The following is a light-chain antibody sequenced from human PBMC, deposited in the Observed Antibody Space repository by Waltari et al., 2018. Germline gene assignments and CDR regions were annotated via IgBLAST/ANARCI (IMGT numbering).Light chain of an antibody. V-gene: IGLV1-40*01. J-gene: IGLJ2*01. CDR1: NSNIGERHD. Sequence: QSVLTQPPSVSGAPGQTVTISCSGSNSNIGERHDVHWYQRHPGSAPKVVIYGNNHRPSGVPDRYSGSKSGTAASLSITGLQADDEADYFCQSYDSTLSAVIFGGGTKLTVL. CDR3: QSYDSTLSAVI. CDR2: GNN.